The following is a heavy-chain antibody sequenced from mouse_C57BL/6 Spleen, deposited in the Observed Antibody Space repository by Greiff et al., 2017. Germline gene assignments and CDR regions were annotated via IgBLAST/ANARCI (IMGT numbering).Heavy chain of an antibody. D-gene: IGHD2-5*01. Sequence: EVHLVESEGGLVQPGSSMKLSCTASGFTFSDYYMAWVRQVPEKGLEWVANINYDGSSTYYLDSLKSRFIISRDNAKNILYLQMSSLKSEDTATXYCAREDSNYSWFAYGGQGTLVTVSA. J-gene: IGHJ3*01. CDR1: GFTFSDYY. V-gene: IGHV5-16*01. CDR3: AREDSNYSWFAY. CDR2: INYDGSST.